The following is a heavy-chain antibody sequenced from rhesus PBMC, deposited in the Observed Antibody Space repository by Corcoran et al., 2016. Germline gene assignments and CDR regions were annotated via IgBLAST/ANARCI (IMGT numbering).Heavy chain of an antibody. D-gene: IGHD3-3*01. CDR1: GFSLSTSGMG. Sequence: QVTLKESGPALVKPTQTLTLTCTFSGFSLSTSGMGVGCIRQPPGKTLQWLAHIYWDDDKRYNTSLKSRLNISKDTSKNQVVLTMTNMDPGDTATYYCARSRDYNFWSGYYPYGLDSWGQGVVVTVSS. CDR3: ARSRDYNFWSGYYPYGLDS. J-gene: IGHJ6*01. V-gene: IGHV2-1*01. CDR2: IYWDDDK.